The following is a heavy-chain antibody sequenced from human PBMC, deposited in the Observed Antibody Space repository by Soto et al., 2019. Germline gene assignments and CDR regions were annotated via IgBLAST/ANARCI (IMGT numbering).Heavy chain of an antibody. J-gene: IGHJ4*02. CDR3: VTTRGPIDS. CDR2: ISGSGGST. CDR1: GFTFSSSV. V-gene: IGHV3-23*01. Sequence: GGSLRLSCAASGFTFSSSVLNWVRQAPGKGLEWVSSISGSGGSTYYADSVKGRFTISRDNSKNTLYVQMNSLRAEDTAVYYCVTTRGPIDSWGQGTLVTVSS. D-gene: IGHD5-12*01.